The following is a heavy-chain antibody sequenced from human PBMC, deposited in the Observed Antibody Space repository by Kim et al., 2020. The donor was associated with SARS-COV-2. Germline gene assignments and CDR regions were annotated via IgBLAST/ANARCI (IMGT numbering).Heavy chain of an antibody. Sequence: SVKVSCKASGGTFSSYTISWVRQAPGQGLEWMGRIIPILGIANYAQKFQGRVTITADKSTSTAYMELSSLRSEDTAVYYCAREDRGIMKDRHQVVGWFDPWGQGTLVTVSS. CDR2: IIPILGIA. CDR1: GGTFSSYT. CDR3: AREDRGIMKDRHQVVGWFDP. D-gene: IGHD3-10*01. J-gene: IGHJ5*02. V-gene: IGHV1-69*04.